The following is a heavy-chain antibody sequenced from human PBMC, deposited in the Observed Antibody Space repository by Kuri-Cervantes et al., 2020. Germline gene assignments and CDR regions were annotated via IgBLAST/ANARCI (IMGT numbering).Heavy chain of an antibody. CDR3: AVIPSAGPFVY. Sequence: GGSLRLSCAASGFTFSSYSMNWVRQAPGKGLEWVSAISGSGGSTYYADSVKGRFTISRNNSKNTLFLQMISLRVEDTAVYYCAVIPSAGPFVYWGQGTLVTVSS. J-gene: IGHJ4*02. V-gene: IGHV3-23*01. D-gene: IGHD6-19*01. CDR1: GFTFSSYS. CDR2: ISGSGGST.